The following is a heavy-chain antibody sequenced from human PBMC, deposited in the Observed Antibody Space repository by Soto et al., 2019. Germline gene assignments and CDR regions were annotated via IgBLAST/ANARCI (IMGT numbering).Heavy chain of an antibody. J-gene: IGHJ4*02. Sequence: GGSLRLSCAASGFTFSSYAMHWVRQAPGKGLEWVAVISYDGSNKYYADSVKGRFTISRDNSKNTLYLQMNSLRAEDTAVYYCAGELVGARPFDYWGQGTLVTVSS. D-gene: IGHD1-26*01. CDR3: AGELVGARPFDY. CDR1: GFTFSSYA. CDR2: ISYDGSNK. V-gene: IGHV3-30-3*01.